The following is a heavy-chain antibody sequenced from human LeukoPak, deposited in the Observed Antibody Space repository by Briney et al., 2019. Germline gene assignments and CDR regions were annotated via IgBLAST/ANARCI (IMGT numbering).Heavy chain of an antibody. J-gene: IGHJ3*01. D-gene: IGHD3-22*01. Sequence: GGSLRLSCAAFGFALSPYWMHWVRQGPGKGLVWVARIDSDGTSTIYADSVKGRLTISRDNAQNTLYLQMDSLRADDTAVYYCARGGYYHSFGVWRQGTGVTVSS. CDR2: IDSDGTST. CDR3: ARGGYYHSFGV. V-gene: IGHV3-74*01. CDR1: GFALSPYW.